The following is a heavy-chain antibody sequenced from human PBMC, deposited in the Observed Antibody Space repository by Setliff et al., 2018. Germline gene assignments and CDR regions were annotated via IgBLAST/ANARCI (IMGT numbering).Heavy chain of an antibody. CDR3: ARHENDYGDNGFIYLDY. CDR1: GGSISSSY. Sequence: PSETLSLTCSVSGGSISSSYWTWIRQPPGKGLEWIGYIYSSGSSNYNPSLKSRVTISVDTSKNQFSLRLSSVTAADTAVYYCARHENDYGDNGFIYLDYWGLGTLVTVSS. CDR2: IYSSGSS. V-gene: IGHV4-59*01. D-gene: IGHD4-17*01. J-gene: IGHJ4*02.